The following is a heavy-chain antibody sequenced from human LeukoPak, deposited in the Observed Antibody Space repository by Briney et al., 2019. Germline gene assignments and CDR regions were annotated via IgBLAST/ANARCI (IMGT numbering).Heavy chain of an antibody. CDR3: ARQRTIAVADY. Sequence: PSETLSLTCTVSGGSISSYYWSWIRQPPGKGLVWIGYIYYSGSTNYNPSLKSRVTISVDTPKNQFSLKLSSVTAADTAVYYCARQRTIAVADYWGQGTLVTVSS. CDR1: GGSISSYY. V-gene: IGHV4-59*08. CDR2: IYYSGST. D-gene: IGHD6-19*01. J-gene: IGHJ4*02.